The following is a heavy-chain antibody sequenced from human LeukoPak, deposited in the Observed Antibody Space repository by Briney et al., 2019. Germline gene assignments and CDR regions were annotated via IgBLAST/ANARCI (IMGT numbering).Heavy chain of an antibody. J-gene: IGHJ4*02. CDR3: ATDLRYSGSFLIPLLGVY. V-gene: IGHV1-24*01. CDR2: FDPEDGET. CDR1: GYTLTELS. D-gene: IGHD1-26*01. Sequence: GASVKVSCKVSGYTLTELSMHWVRQAPGKGLEWMGGFDPEDGETIYAQKFQGRVNMTEDTSTDTAYMELSSLRSEDTAVYYCATDLRYSGSFLIPLLGVYWGQGTLVTVSS.